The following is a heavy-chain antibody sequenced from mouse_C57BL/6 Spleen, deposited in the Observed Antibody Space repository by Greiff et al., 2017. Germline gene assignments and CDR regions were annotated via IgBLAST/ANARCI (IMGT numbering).Heavy chain of an antibody. V-gene: IGHV1-9*01. CDR2: ILPGSGST. D-gene: IGHD1-1*01. J-gene: IGHJ4*01. CDR1: GYTFTGYW. Sequence: QVQLQQSGAELMKPGASVKLSCKATGYTFTGYWIEWVKQRPGHGLEWIGEILPGSGSTNYHEKFKGKATFTADTSSNKAYRQLSSRTTEESAIYYRAREGSTVGGREGYFAKDYRGQGTSGTRSP. CDR3: AREGSTVGGREGYFAKDY.